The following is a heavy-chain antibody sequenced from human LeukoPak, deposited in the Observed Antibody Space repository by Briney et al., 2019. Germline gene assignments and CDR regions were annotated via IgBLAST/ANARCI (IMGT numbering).Heavy chain of an antibody. Sequence: GSLRLSCAASGFTFSNYWMSWVRQAPGKGLEWVANIKQDGSEKYYVDSVKGRFTISRDNAKNSLDLQMNSLRAEDTAVYFCARDYDILTAYHASFDFWGQGTLVTVSS. J-gene: IGHJ4*02. CDR3: ARDYDILTAYHASFDF. CDR2: IKQDGSEK. D-gene: IGHD3-9*01. V-gene: IGHV3-7*01. CDR1: GFTFSNYW.